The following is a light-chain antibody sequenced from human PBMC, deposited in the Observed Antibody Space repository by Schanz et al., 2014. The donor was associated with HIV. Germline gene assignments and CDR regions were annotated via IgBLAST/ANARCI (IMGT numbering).Light chain of an antibody. Sequence: DIQMTQSPSPLSASVGDRVTITCRASQDIRDALGWYQQKPGRAPKRLIYGASNLQSGVPSRFSGSGSGTDFTLTISSLQPEDFATYYCQQSYSTLLTFGGGTKVEIK. CDR1: QDIRDA. CDR2: GAS. V-gene: IGKV1-39*01. J-gene: IGKJ4*01. CDR3: QQSYSTLLT.